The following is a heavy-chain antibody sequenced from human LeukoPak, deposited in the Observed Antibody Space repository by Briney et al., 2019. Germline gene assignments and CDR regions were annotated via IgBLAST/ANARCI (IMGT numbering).Heavy chain of an antibody. CDR3: AGDSNPVVDAMSSFDP. J-gene: IGHJ5*02. D-gene: IGHD2-15*01. CDR1: GGTFSSYA. Sequence: SVKVSCKASGGTFSSYAISWVRQAPGQGLEWMGRIIPILGIANYAQKFQGRVTITADKSTSTAYMELSSLRSEDTAVYYCAGDSNPVVDAMSSFDPWGQGTLVTVSS. CDR2: IIPILGIA. V-gene: IGHV1-69*04.